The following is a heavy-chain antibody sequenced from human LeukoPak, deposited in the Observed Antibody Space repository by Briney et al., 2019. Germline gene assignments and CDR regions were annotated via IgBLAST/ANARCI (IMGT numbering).Heavy chain of an antibody. CDR3: ARFGMDAAFDY. CDR1: GFTFSGYW. Sequence: GGSLRLSCAASGFTFSGYWMSWVRQAPGKGLEWVATIKQDGSEKTYVASVEGRFTSSIDNAKSLLFLQMDSLRAADAAVYYCARFGMDAAFDYWGQGTLVTVSS. D-gene: IGHD2-15*01. J-gene: IGHJ4*02. CDR2: IKQDGSEK. V-gene: IGHV3-7*01.